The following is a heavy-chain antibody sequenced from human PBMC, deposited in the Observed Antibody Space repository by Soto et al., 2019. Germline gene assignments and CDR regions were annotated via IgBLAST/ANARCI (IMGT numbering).Heavy chain of an antibody. CDR2: ISSSSSTI. J-gene: IGHJ3*01. V-gene: IGHV3-48*01. D-gene: IGHD2-15*01. CDR1: GFTFSSYS. CDR3: ATYTPPGYCSGGSCFFSS. Sequence: GGSLRLSCAASGFTFSSYSMNWVRQAPGKGLEWVSYISSSSSTIYYADSVKGRFTISRDNAKNSLYLQMNSLRAEDTAVYYCATYTPPGYCSGGSCFFSSWGQGTMVTVSS.